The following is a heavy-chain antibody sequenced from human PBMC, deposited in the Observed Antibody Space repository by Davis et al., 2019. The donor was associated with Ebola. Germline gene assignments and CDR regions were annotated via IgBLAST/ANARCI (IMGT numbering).Heavy chain of an antibody. CDR2: ISGNGVST. CDR3: AKHLWHYGSGSSFSDLDS. D-gene: IGHD3-10*01. V-gene: IGHV3-23*01. Sequence: GESLKISCAASGFTFGDYAMSWVRQAPGKGLEWVSGISGNGVSTYYADSVKGRFTISRDNSKNTLYLQMNGLRGEDTAVYYCAKHLWHYGSGSSFSDLDSWGQGTLVTVSS. CDR1: GFTFGDYA. J-gene: IGHJ4*02.